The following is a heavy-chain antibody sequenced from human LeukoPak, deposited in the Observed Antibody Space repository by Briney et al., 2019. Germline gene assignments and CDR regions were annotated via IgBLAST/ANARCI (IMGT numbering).Heavy chain of an antibody. CDR2: INHSGST. V-gene: IGHV4-34*01. CDR3: ARDNVDTAMVDY. J-gene: IGHJ4*02. Sequence: SETLSLTCAVYGGAFSGYYWSWIRQPPGKGLEWIGEINHSGSTNYNPSLKSRVTISVDTSKNQFSLKPSSVTAADTAVYYCARDNVDTAMVDYWGQGTLVTVSS. CDR1: GGAFSGYY. D-gene: IGHD5-18*01.